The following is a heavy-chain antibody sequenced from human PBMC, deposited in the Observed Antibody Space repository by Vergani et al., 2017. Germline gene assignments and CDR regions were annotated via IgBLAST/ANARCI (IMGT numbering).Heavy chain of an antibody. V-gene: IGHV3-74*01. J-gene: IGHJ5*02. D-gene: IGHD3-3*01. CDR3: AITLKVRFGVVWENRFAP. Sequence: EVELVESGGGLVQPGGSLRLSCAASGFTFNEYWMHWARQVPGKGLVWVSGMNGDGDTISYEDTVKGRFTISRDNAKNPLILQMNSLRADDTAVYYCAITLKVRFGVVWENRFAPWGQGTLVTVSS. CDR1: GFTFNEYW. CDR2: MNGDGDTI.